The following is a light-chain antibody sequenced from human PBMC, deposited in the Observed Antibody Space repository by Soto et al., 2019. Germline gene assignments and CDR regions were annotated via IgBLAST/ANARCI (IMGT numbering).Light chain of an antibody. CDR2: GVS. CDR1: QTFSNSF. J-gene: IGKJ1*01. Sequence: EIVLTQSPGTLSLSPGERATLSCRASQTFSNSFLSWFQQIPGQAPRLLIYGVSSRAPGVPDRFSGSGSGTDFTLTISRLEPEDFAVYHCQQYSGSRWTFGQGTKVDIK. CDR3: QQYSGSRWT. V-gene: IGKV3-20*01.